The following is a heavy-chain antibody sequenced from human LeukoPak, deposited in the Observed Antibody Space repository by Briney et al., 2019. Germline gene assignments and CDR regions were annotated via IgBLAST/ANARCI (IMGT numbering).Heavy chain of an antibody. V-gene: IGHV3-23*01. CDR3: TKFLPTHIVVANYYFDY. D-gene: IGHD2-21*01. CDR2: ISGSGGST. CDR1: GFTFSSYA. J-gene: IGHJ4*02. Sequence: GGSLRLSCAASGFTFSSYAMSWVRQAPGKGLEWVSAISGSGGSTYYADSVKGRFTISRDNSKNTLYLQMNSLRAEDTAVYYCTKFLPTHIVVANYYFDYWGQGTLVTVSS.